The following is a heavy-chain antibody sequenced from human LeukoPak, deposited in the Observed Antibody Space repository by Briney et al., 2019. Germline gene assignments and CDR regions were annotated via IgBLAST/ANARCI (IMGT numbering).Heavy chain of an antibody. CDR3: AKGTGFIAGRSPDAFDI. CDR2: ISGSGGRT. Sequence: PGGSLRLSCAASGFTFSSYAMSWVRQAPGKGLEWVSAISGSGGRTSYADSVKGRFTISRDNSKNTLYLQMNSLRGEDTAVYYCAKGTGFIAGRSPDAFDIWGQGTMVTVSS. CDR1: GFTFSSYA. J-gene: IGHJ3*02. D-gene: IGHD6-6*01. V-gene: IGHV3-23*01.